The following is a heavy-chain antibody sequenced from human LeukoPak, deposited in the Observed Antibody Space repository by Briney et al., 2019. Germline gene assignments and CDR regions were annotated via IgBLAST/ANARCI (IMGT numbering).Heavy chain of an antibody. J-gene: IGHJ4*02. CDR2: SGSGGSA. CDR3: AKGRSSTSSYDY. CDR1: GFTFSDHA. V-gene: IGHV3-23*01. Sequence: GGSLRLSCAASGFTFSDHAMSWVRQAPGKGLEWVSFSGSGGSAYYPDSVKGRFTISRDKSKDTVFLQMNSLRAEDTAVYSCAKGRSSTSSYDYWGQGTLVTVSS. D-gene: IGHD2-2*01.